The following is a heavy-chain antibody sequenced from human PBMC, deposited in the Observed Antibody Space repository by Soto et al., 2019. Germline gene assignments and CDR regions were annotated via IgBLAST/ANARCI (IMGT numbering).Heavy chain of an antibody. Sequence: SVSNAWMNWVRQAPGKGLEWVGRIRSKTDGGTTDYAAPAKGRFTISRDDSKNTLYLQMNSLKTEDTAGYYCTTGLIWFGEDYRGQGKLVTVSS. CDR1: SVSNAW. D-gene: IGHD3-10*01. CDR2: IRSKTDGGTT. V-gene: IGHV3-15*07. J-gene: IGHJ4*02. CDR3: TTGLIWFGEDY.